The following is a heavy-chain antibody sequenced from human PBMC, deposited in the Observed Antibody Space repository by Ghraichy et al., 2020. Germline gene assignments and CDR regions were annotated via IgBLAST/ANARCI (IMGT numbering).Heavy chain of an antibody. V-gene: IGHV3-33*01. CDR3: ARQYYYDSSDYYDPFDI. J-gene: IGHJ3*02. D-gene: IGHD3-22*01. CDR1: GFAFDSYG. CDR2: IWYDGSKI. Sequence: GESLNISCAASGFAFDSYGMNWVRQAPGKGLEWLSVIWYDGSKIYYADSVKGRFTISRDNSQNTLYLQMSSLRADDTAVYYCARQYYYDSSDYYDPFDIWGQGTMVTVSS.